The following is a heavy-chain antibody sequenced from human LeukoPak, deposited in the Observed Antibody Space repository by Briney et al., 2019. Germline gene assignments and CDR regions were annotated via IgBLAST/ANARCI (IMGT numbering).Heavy chain of an antibody. V-gene: IGHV3-21*01. Sequence: GGSLRLSCTASGFTFGDYAMNWVRQAPGKGLEWVSSINSDSNYIYYADSVKGRFTISRDAKNSVYLQMNSLRAEDTAVYYCASAALRVHYYYYYMDVWGKGTTVAVSS. D-gene: IGHD5/OR15-5a*01. CDR3: ASAALRVHYYYYYMDV. J-gene: IGHJ6*03. CDR2: INSDSNYI. CDR1: GFTFGDYA.